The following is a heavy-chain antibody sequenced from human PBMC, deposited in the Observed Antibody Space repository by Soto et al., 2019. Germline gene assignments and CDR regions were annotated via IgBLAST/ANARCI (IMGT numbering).Heavy chain of an antibody. CDR2: IKSKTDGGTT. D-gene: IGHD4-4*01. CDR1: GGSISSSNW. Sequence: ASETLSLTCAVSGGSISSSNWWSWVRQAPGKGLEWVGRIKSKTDGGTTDYAAPVKGRFTISRDDSKNTLYLQMNSLKTEDTAVYYCTTDNYFRLDYWGQGTLVTVSS. V-gene: IGHV3-15*01. J-gene: IGHJ4*02. CDR3: TTDNYFRLDY.